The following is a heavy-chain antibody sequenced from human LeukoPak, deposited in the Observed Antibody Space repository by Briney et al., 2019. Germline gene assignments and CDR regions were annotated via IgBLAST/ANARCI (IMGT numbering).Heavy chain of an antibody. J-gene: IGHJ4*02. CDR1: GFTLSSYG. Sequence: GGSLRLSCAASGFTLSSYGMPWVRQAPGKGLEVGAFIRYDGRNKYYADCVKGGFTISRDNPKNTLYLQMNSLRAEDTAVYYCAPIVVGAATGGYWGQGTLVTVSS. CDR2: IRYDGRNK. CDR3: APIVVGAATGGY. D-gene: IGHD2-15*01. V-gene: IGHV3-30*02.